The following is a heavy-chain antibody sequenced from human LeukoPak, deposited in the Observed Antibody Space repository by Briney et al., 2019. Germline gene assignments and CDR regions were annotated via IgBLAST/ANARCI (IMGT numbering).Heavy chain of an antibody. CDR2: IYGSTSA. Sequence: GGSLRLSCAASGFAVSSNYINWVRQAPGKGLEWVSLIYGSTSADYADSVKGRFTISRDTSMNTVYLQMNSLRAEDTAVYYCARLNFGDDYWGQGTLVTVSS. V-gene: IGHV3-66*01. CDR3: ARLNFGDDY. D-gene: IGHD4-17*01. CDR1: GFAVSSNY. J-gene: IGHJ4*02.